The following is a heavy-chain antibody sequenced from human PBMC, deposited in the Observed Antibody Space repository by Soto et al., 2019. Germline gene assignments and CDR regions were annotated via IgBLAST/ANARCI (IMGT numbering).Heavy chain of an antibody. CDR2: IFYSGST. CDR1: GGSISSRGYS. V-gene: IGHV4-39*01. Sequence: QLQLQESGPGLVKPSETLSLTCTVSGGSISSRGYSWGWIRQPPGRGLEGFGTIFYSGSTYSNPSLKSRVTISVDTSKIQFSLKLSSVTAADTAVYYCATSNWFDPWGQGTLVTVSS. CDR3: ATSNWFDP. J-gene: IGHJ5*02.